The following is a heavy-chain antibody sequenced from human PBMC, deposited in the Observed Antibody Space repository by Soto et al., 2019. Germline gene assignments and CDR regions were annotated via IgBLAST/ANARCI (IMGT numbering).Heavy chain of an antibody. CDR1: GYTFTSYY. CDR3: ARGSPLERGVPAASLYNWFDP. Sequence: ASVKVSCKASGYTFTSYYMHWVRQAPGQGLEWMGIINPSGGSTSYAQKFQGRVTMTRDTSTSTVYMELSSLRSEDTAVYYCARGSPLERGVPAASLYNWFDPWGQGTLVTVSS. J-gene: IGHJ5*02. D-gene: IGHD2-2*01. CDR2: INPSGGST. V-gene: IGHV1-46*03.